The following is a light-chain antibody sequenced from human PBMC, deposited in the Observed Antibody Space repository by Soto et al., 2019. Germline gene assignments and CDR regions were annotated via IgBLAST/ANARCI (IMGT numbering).Light chain of an antibody. CDR3: QQYGSSPPIT. Sequence: EIVLTQSPGTLSLSPGEGASLSCRASQAISGNYLAWYQHKPGQAPRLLMYGASSRATGIPDRFSGSGSGTDFTLTISRLEPEDFAVYYCQQYGSSPPITFVQGTRLEFK. J-gene: IGKJ5*01. CDR2: GAS. CDR1: QAISGNY. V-gene: IGKV3-20*01.